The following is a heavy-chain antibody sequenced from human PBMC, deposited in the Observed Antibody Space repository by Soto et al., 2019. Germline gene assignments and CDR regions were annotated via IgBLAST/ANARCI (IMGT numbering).Heavy chain of an antibody. CDR2: IWYDGSNK. CDR1: GFTFSSYG. Sequence: GGYLRLYCAASGFTFSSYGMHWVSQAPDKGLEWVAVIWYDGSNKYCADSVKGRFTISRDNSKNTLYLQMNSLIAEDTAVYYCAREGYNWNDGGGMDVWGQGTTVTVSS. J-gene: IGHJ6*02. D-gene: IGHD1-1*01. V-gene: IGHV3-33*01. CDR3: AREGYNWNDGGGMDV.